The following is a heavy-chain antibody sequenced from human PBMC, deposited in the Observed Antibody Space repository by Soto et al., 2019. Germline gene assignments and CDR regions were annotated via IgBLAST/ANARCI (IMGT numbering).Heavy chain of an antibody. Sequence: SETLSLTCAVYGGSFSGYYWSWIRQPPGKGLEWIGEINHSGSTNYNPSLKSRVTISVDTSKNQFSLKLSSVTAADTAVYYCARDCITIFGVVILCSGMDVWGQGTTVTVSS. CDR2: INHSGST. V-gene: IGHV4-34*01. J-gene: IGHJ6*02. CDR1: GGSFSGYY. CDR3: ARDCITIFGVVILCSGMDV. D-gene: IGHD3-3*01.